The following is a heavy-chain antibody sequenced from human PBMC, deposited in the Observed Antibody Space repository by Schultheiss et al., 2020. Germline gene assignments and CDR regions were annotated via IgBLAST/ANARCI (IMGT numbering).Heavy chain of an antibody. CDR2: INPNSGGT. CDR3: ARRSTMIAADY. V-gene: IGHV1-2*02. CDR1: GYTFTGYY. Sequence: ASVKVSCKASGYTFTGYYMHWVRQAPGQGLEWMGWINPNSGGTKFAQKFQGRVTMTRDTSIRTAYMELNSLKSDDSGTYYCARRSTMIAADYWGQGTLVTVSS. D-gene: IGHD3-22*01. J-gene: IGHJ4*02.